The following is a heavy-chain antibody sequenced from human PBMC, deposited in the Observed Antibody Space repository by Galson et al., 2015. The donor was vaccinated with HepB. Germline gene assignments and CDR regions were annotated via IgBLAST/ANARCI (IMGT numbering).Heavy chain of an antibody. CDR3: ASGSRLNYFDY. CDR2: INAGNGNT. CDR1: GYTFTRNV. V-gene: IGHV1-3*01. Sequence: SVKVSCKASGYTFTRNVMHWVRQAPGQRLEWMGWINAGNGNTKYSQKFQGRVTITRDTSASTAYMELSSLESEDTAVYYCASGSRLNYFDYWGQGTLVTVSS. D-gene: IGHD6-19*01. J-gene: IGHJ4*02.